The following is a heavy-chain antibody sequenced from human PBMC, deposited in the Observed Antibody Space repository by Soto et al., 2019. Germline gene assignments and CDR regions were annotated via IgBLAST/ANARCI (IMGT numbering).Heavy chain of an antibody. CDR2: INSDGSTT. V-gene: IGHV3-74*01. D-gene: IGHD1-26*01. Sequence: EVQLVESGGGLVQPGGSLRLSCAASGFTFSSYWIHWVRQAPGKGLVWVSRINSDGSTTNYADSAKGRFTISRDNAKNTLYVQVDSLRAEDTGVYYCARGVGGYYAMDVWGQGTTVTVPS. J-gene: IGHJ6*02. CDR1: GFTFSSYW. CDR3: ARGVGGYYAMDV.